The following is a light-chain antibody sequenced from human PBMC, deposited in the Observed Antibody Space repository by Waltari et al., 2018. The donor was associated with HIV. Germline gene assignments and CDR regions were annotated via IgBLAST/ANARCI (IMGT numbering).Light chain of an antibody. CDR1: SVSTKY. V-gene: IGLV3-25*02. Sequence: SYELTQPLSVSVSPGQTARNTCAGDSVSTKYAYWYQQEPGQAPLLVIYTARERPSGIPERFSGSSSGTTVTLTISGVQAEEEADYYCQSPDSSGTYVGFGGGTKLTVL. J-gene: IGLJ2*01. CDR3: QSPDSSGTYVG. CDR2: TAR.